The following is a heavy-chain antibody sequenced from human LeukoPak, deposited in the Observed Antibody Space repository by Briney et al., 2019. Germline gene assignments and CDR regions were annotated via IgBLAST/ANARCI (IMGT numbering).Heavy chain of an antibody. CDR2: MYYNGRT. CDR3: VSGYYGSGSQPGWFDP. CDR1: GGSVSSSTYN. Sequence: SETLSLTCTVSGGSVSSSTYNWGWIRQPPGKGLEWIVTMYYNGRTYYNPSLKSGVTIFVHTSKNQFSLRLRSVTAADTAGYYCVSGYYGSGSQPGWFDPWGQGTLATVSS. J-gene: IGHJ5*02. D-gene: IGHD3-10*01. V-gene: IGHV4-39*01.